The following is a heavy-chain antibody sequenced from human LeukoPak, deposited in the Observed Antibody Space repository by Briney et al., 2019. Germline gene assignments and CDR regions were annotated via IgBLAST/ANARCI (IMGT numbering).Heavy chain of an antibody. J-gene: IGHJ4*02. CDR3: AKDRRLAAFDY. CDR2: ITGRGENI. D-gene: IGHD6-25*01. V-gene: IGHV3-23*01. CDR1: GFTFTSYG. Sequence: GGSLRLSCAASGFTFTSYGMNWVRQAPGKGLEWVSGITGRGENIYYAGSVKGRFTISRDNSKSTLYLQMNSLRAEDTAVYYCAKDRRLAAFDYGGQGTLVTVSS.